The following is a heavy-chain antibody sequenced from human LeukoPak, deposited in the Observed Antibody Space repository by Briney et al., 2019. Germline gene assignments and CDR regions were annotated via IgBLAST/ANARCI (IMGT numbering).Heavy chain of an antibody. CDR2: ISGSGGTW. CDR1: GFAFSNSG. V-gene: IGHV3-23*01. CDR3: ARGGHWFDP. Sequence: GGSLRLSCAASGFAFSNSGMGWVRQAPGKGLEWVSSISGSGGTWFQADSVKGRFTISRDNAKNTLYLQMNTLRAEDTAVYYCARGGHWFDPWGQGTLVTVSS. J-gene: IGHJ5*02.